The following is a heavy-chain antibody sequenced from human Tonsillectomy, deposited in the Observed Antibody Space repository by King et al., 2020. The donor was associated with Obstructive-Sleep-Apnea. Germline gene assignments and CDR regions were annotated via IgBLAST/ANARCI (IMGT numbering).Heavy chain of an antibody. CDR2: ISYDGSNK. CDR3: AKDDRVFVDIGMDSFDY. CDR1: GFTFSSYG. J-gene: IGHJ4*02. D-gene: IGHD5-18*01. Sequence: VQLVESGGGVVQPGRSLRLSCAASGFTFSSYGMHWVRQAPGKGLEWVGVISYDGSNKYYADSVKGRFTISRDNSKNTVYLQMKSLRAEDTAVYYCAKDDRVFVDIGMDSFDYWGQGTLVTVSS. V-gene: IGHV3-30*18.